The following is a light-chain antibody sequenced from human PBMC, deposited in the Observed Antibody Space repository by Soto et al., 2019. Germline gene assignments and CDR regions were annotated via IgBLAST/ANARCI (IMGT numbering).Light chain of an antibody. V-gene: IGKV4-1*01. CDR3: QQYYGSPRT. CDR2: WAS. J-gene: IGKJ4*01. Sequence: DIVMTQSPDTLAVSLGERATINCKSSQSVLFTSNSKNYLSWYQQKPGQPPKVIIYWASTRASGVPERFSVSGSGTDFTLTISSLQAEDVAVYYCQQYYGSPRTFGGGTKVEIK. CDR1: QSVLFTSNSKNY.